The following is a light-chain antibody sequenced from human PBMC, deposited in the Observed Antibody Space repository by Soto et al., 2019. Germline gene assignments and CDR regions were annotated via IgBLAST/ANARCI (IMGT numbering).Light chain of an antibody. V-gene: IGLV2-11*01. CDR1: SSDFCGDDF. CDR3: CSYAGTYTLYV. J-gene: IGLJ1*01. Sequence: QSALTQPRSVSGSPGQSVTISCTGTSSDFCGDDFVSWYQHHPAKAPKLMIYDVSKRPSVVPDRFSGSKSGNTSSLTISVLQAEDEAEYYCCSYAGTYTLYVFGTGTKVTVL. CDR2: DVS.